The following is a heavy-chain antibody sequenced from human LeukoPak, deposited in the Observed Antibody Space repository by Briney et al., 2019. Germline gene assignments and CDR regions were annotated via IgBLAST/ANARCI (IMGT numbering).Heavy chain of an antibody. D-gene: IGHD3-22*01. V-gene: IGHV1-69*06. CDR2: IIPIFGTA. CDR1: GYTFTSYY. CDR3: ARGRTYYYDSSGYMIDAFDI. J-gene: IGHJ3*02. Sequence: ASVKVSCKASGYTFTSYYMHWVRQAPGQGLEWMGGIIPIFGTANYAQKFQGRVTITADKSTSTAYMELSSLRSEDTAVYYCARGRTYYYDSSGYMIDAFDIWGQGTMVTVSS.